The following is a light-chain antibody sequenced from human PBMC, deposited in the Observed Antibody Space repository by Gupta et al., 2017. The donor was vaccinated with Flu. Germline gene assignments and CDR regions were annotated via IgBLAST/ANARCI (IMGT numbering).Light chain of an antibody. V-gene: IGLV1-40*01. J-gene: IGLJ3*02. CDR2: SNI. Sequence: NIGAGYDVHWYQQFPGAGPKLLIYSNINRPSEVPERFSASKSGPSASLAIAGLQPEDEAQYHCQSYDFTVSGSVFGGGTALTVL. CDR3: QSYDFTVSGSV. CDR1: NIGAGYD.